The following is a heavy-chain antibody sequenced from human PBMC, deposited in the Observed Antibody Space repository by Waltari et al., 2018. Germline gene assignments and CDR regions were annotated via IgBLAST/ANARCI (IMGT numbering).Heavy chain of an antibody. CDR2: INAGNGNT. J-gene: IGHJ4*02. D-gene: IGHD3-22*01. CDR3: ARGAYPYSSGYSD. V-gene: IGHV1-3*01. Sequence: QVQLVQSGAEVKKPGASVKVSCKASGYTFTSYAMHWVRQAPGQRLEWMGWINAGNGNTKYSQKFQGRVTITRDTSASTAYMELSSLRSEDTAVYYCARGAYPYSSGYSDWGQGTLVTVSS. CDR1: GYTFTSYA.